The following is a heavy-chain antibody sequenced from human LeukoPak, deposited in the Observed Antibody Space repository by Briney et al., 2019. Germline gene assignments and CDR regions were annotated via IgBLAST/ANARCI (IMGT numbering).Heavy chain of an antibody. CDR2: IYHSGST. V-gene: IGHV4-30-2*01. Sequence: PSETLPLTCTVSGGSISSGGYYWSWIRQPPGKGLEWIGYIYHSGSTYYNPSLKSRVTISVDRSKNQFSLKLSSVTAADTAVYYCATGYQLLVGLDYWGQGTLVTVSS. CDR1: GGSISSGGYY. CDR3: ATGYQLLVGLDY. D-gene: IGHD2-2*01. J-gene: IGHJ4*02.